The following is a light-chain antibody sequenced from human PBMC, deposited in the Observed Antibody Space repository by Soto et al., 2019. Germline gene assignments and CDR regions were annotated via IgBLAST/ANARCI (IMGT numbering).Light chain of an antibody. CDR3: QQYADSPIT. V-gene: IGKV3-20*01. J-gene: IGKJ5*01. Sequence: EIELPKYPDTLSLSPGERATFSCRASQRLASNYLAWYQQKPGQAPRLLLYGVSSRATGIPDRFSGSGSGTDFTLAISRVEPEDFAVYFCQQYADSPITFGQGTRLEIK. CDR1: QRLASNY. CDR2: GVS.